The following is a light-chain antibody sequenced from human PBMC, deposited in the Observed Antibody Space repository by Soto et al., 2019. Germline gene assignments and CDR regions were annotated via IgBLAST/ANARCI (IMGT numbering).Light chain of an antibody. J-gene: IGKJ4*01. CDR3: QQGYSIHALT. V-gene: IGKV1-39*01. CDR2: DVS. CDR1: QTISTY. Sequence: DIQMTQSTSSLSASVGDRVTISCRASQTISTYLHWYQHKPVRAPRLLISDVSTLQSGVPGRFRGSGSDTEFTLTITYLQPEDFATYYCQQGYSIHALTFGGGTKVELK.